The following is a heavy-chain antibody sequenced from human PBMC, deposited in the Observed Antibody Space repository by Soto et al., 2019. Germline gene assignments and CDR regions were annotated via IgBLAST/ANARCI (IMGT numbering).Heavy chain of an antibody. CDR2: IYWDDDK. D-gene: IGHD2-21*02. V-gene: IGHV2-5*02. Sequence: QITLKESGPPLVKPTQTLTLTCTFSGFSLSTSGVGVGWIRQPPGKALEWLALIYWDDDKRYSPSLKSRLTITKDTSKNQVVLTMTNMDPVDTATYYCAHLDRLAYCGGDCYPYFDYWGQGTLVTVSS. J-gene: IGHJ4*02. CDR3: AHLDRLAYCGGDCYPYFDY. CDR1: GFSLSTSGVG.